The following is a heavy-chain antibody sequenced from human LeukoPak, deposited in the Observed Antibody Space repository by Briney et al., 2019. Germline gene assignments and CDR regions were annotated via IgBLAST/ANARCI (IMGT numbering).Heavy chain of an antibody. V-gene: IGHV3-23*01. D-gene: IGHD3-16*01. Sequence: GGSLRLSCAASGFTFSNYAMSWVRQAPGKGLEWVSAISGNGDITYYTDSVKGRFTISRDNSKDTLYLQMNSLRAEDTAIYYCAKVTGGDMITYGGLDYWGQGTLVTVSS. CDR3: AKVTGGDMITYGGLDY. J-gene: IGHJ4*02. CDR2: ISGNGDIT. CDR1: GFTFSNYA.